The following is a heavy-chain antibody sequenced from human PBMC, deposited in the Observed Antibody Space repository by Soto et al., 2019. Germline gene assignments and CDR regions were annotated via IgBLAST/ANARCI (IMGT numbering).Heavy chain of an antibody. CDR2: IYYSGST. V-gene: IGHV4-59*01. D-gene: IGHD6-19*01. CDR3: ARAQWLVWEEDAFDI. CDR1: GGSISSYY. Sequence: SETLSLTYTVSGGSISSYYWSWIRQPPGKGLEWIGYIYYSGSTNYNPSLKSRVTISVDTSKNQFSLKLSSVTAADTAVYYCARAQWLVWEEDAFDIWGQGTMVTVSS. J-gene: IGHJ3*02.